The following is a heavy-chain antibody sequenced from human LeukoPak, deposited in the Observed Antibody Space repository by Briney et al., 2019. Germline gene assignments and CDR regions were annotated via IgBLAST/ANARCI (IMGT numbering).Heavy chain of an antibody. CDR1: GLTFSSYA. CDR2: ISYDGSNK. V-gene: IGHV3-30-3*01. Sequence: GRSLRLSCAASGLTFSSYALLWVRQPPRKGLEWVAVISYDGSNKYYADSVKGRFTISRDNSKNTLYLQMNSLRAEDTAVYYCARVGIVVVTYGMDVWGQGTTVTVSS. J-gene: IGHJ6*02. CDR3: ARVGIVVVTYGMDV. D-gene: IGHD2-21*02.